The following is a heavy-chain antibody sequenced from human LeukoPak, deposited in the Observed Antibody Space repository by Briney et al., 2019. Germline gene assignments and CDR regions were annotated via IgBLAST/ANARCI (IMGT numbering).Heavy chain of an antibody. CDR2: IDQDGSEK. CDR3: ARGGGSFVY. J-gene: IGHJ4*02. Sequence: GGSLRLSCAASGFTFTGYWMSWVRQAPGKGLEWVANIDQDGSEKIYVDSVKGRFIISRDNAKNSLYLQMNSLRPEDTAVYYCARGGGSFVYWGQGTLVTVSS. CDR1: GFTFTGYW. D-gene: IGHD3-16*01. V-gene: IGHV3-7*03.